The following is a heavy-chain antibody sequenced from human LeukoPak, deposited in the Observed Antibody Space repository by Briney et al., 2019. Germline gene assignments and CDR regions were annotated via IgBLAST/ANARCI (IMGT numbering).Heavy chain of an antibody. CDR2: IYYSGSS. V-gene: IGHV4-31*03. CDR1: GGSISSGGYY. Sequence: SETLSLTCTVSGGSISSGGYYWSWIRQHPGKGLEWIGYIYYSGSSYYNLSLKSRVTISVDTSKNQFSLKLSSVTAADTAVYYCARGGTPGTSDAFDIWGQGTMVTVSS. D-gene: IGHD1-7*01. CDR3: ARGGTPGTSDAFDI. J-gene: IGHJ3*02.